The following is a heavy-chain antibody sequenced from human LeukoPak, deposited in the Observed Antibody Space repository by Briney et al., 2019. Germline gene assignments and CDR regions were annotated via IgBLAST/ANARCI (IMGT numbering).Heavy chain of an antibody. CDR3: ARANYDSSGYYYADY. CDR2: INPSGGST. V-gene: IGHV1-46*01. D-gene: IGHD3-22*01. Sequence: ASVKVSCKASGYTFTSYYMHWVRQAPGQGLEWMGIINPSGGSTIYAQKFQGRVTMTRDTSTSTVYMELSSLRSEDTAVYYCARANYDSSGYYYADYWGQGTLVTVSS. J-gene: IGHJ4*02. CDR1: GYTFTSYY.